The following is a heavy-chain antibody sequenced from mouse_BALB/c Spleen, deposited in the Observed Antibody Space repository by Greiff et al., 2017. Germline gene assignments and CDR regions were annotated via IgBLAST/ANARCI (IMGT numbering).Heavy chain of an antibody. CDR1: GFTFSDYY. CDR3: AREGVLRAMDY. V-gene: IGHV5-4*02. Sequence: EVKLMESGGGLVKPGGSLKLSCAASGFTFSDYYMYWVRQTPEKRLEWVATISDGGSYTYYPDSVKGRFTISRDNAKNNLYLQMSSLKSEDTAMYYCAREGVLRAMDYWGQGTSVTVSS. J-gene: IGHJ4*01. CDR2: ISDGGSYT.